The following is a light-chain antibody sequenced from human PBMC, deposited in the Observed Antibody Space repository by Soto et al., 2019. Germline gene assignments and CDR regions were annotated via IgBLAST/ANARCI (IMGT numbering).Light chain of an antibody. CDR2: AAS. CDR1: QGIGTD. Sequence: IQMTQFPSSLSASVGDRVTITCRASQGIGTDLGWYQKKPGRAPKLLIYAASTLQSGVPSRFSGSGSGTDFTLTITTLQPEDVASYYCLQDDSYPLTFGPGTKVDIK. CDR3: LQDDSYPLT. J-gene: IGKJ1*01. V-gene: IGKV1-6*01.